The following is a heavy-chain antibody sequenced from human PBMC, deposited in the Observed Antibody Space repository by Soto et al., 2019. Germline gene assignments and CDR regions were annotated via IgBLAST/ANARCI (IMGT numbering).Heavy chain of an antibody. V-gene: IGHV4-31*03. CDR2: IYYSGST. CDR3: ARDSGYCSSTSCSHNWFDP. Sequence: LSLTCTVSGGSISGGGYYWSWIRQHPGKGLEWIGYIYYSGSTYYNPSLKSRVTISVDTSKNQFSLKLSSVTAADTAVYYCARDSGYCSSTSCSHNWFDPWGQGTLVTVYS. D-gene: IGHD2-2*01. CDR1: GGSISGGGYY. J-gene: IGHJ5*02.